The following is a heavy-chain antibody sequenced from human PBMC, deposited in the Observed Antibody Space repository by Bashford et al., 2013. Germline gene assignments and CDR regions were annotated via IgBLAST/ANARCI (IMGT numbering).Heavy chain of an antibody. J-gene: IGHJ3*02. Sequence: SETLSLTCTVSGGSISSYYWSWIRQPPGKGLEWIGYIYYSGNRANNPSLNSRVTMSIDTSKNQVSLNLGSVIAADTAMYYCAGRSYSYGIDAWDIWGQGTMVTVSS. V-gene: IGHV4-59*08. CDR2: IYYSGNR. D-gene: IGHD5-18*01. CDR3: AGRSYSYGIDAWDI. CDR1: GGSISSYY.